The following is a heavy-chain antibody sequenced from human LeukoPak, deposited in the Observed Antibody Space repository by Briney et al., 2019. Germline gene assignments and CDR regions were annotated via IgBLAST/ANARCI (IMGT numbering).Heavy chain of an antibody. CDR3: ASHGSGSYALDY. D-gene: IGHD3-10*01. Sequence: GASVKVSCKASGGTFSSYAISWVRQAPGQGLEWMGGIIPIFGTANYAQKFQGRVTITADKSTSTAYMELSSLRSEDTAVYYCASHGSGSYALDYWGQGTLVTVSS. V-gene: IGHV1-69*06. CDR1: GGTFSSYA. CDR2: IIPIFGTA. J-gene: IGHJ4*02.